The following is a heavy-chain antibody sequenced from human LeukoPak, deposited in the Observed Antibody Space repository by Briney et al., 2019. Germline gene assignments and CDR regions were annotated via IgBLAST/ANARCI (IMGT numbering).Heavy chain of an antibody. CDR1: GFTFSSYE. CDR3: ARDYRGAMIVATIIKFDY. D-gene: IGHD5-12*01. CDR2: ISSSGSTI. J-gene: IGHJ4*02. V-gene: IGHV3-48*03. Sequence: GGSLRLSCAASGFTFSSYEMNWVRQAQGKGLEGVSYISSSGSTIYYADSVKGRFTISRDNAKNSLYLQMNSLRAEDTAVYYCARDYRGAMIVATIIKFDYWGQGTLVTVSS.